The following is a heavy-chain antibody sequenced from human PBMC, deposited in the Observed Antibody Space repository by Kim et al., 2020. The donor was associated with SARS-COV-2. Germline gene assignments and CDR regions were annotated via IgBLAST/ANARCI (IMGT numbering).Heavy chain of an antibody. D-gene: IGHD3-10*01. V-gene: IGHV1-2*06. Sequence: ASVKVSCKASGYTFTGYYMHWVRQAPGQGLEWMGRINPNSGGTNYAQKFQGRVTMTRDTSISTAYMELSRLRSDDTAVYYCARRVLGEPETSSFWFDPWGQGTLVTVSS. CDR2: INPNSGGT. CDR1: GYTFTGYY. CDR3: ARRVLGEPETSSFWFDP. J-gene: IGHJ5*02.